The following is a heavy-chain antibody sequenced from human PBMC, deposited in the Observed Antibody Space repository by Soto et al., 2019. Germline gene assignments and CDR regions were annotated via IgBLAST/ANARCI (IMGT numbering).Heavy chain of an antibody. CDR2: IGAYNGDT. Sequence: QVQLVQSGTEVKKPGASVRISYKASGYTFASYGISWVRQAPGQGLEWMGWIGAYNGDTNYAQKFRGRVTMTTDTSTTTAYMDLRSLTSDDTAVYYCARDHYYDGTGYYEDFFDSWGQGTLVTVSS. D-gene: IGHD3-22*01. V-gene: IGHV1-18*01. CDR1: GYTFASYG. J-gene: IGHJ4*02. CDR3: ARDHYYDGTGYYEDFFDS.